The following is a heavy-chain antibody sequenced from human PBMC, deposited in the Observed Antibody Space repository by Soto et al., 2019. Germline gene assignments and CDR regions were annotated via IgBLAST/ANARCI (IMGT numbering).Heavy chain of an antibody. CDR2: INAGNGNT. Sequence: QVPLVQSGAEVKKPGASVKVSCKASGYTFTSYAMHWVRQAPGQRLEWMGWINAGNGNTKYSQKFQGRVTITRDTSASTAYMELSSLRSEDTAVYYCARDVKYSSGWYYFDYWGQGTLVTVSS. V-gene: IGHV1-3*01. CDR1: GYTFTSYA. J-gene: IGHJ4*02. D-gene: IGHD6-19*01. CDR3: ARDVKYSSGWYYFDY.